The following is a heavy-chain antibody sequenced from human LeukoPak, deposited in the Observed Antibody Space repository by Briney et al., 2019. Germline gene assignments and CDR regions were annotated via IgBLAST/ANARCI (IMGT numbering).Heavy chain of an antibody. D-gene: IGHD1-1*01. J-gene: IGHJ6*02. CDR2: ISWNSGST. V-gene: IGHV3-9*01. CDR1: GFTFDDYA. Sequence: GRSLRLSCAASGFTFDDYAMHWVRQAPGKGLEWVSGISWNSGSTGYADSVKGRFTISRDNGKSSLYLQMNSLRPEDTALYYCAKDFGTTGTIRDGLDVWGQGTTVTVSS. CDR3: AKDFGTTGTIRDGLDV.